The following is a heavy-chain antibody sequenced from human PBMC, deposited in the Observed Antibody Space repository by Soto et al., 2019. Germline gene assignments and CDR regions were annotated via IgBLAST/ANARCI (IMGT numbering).Heavy chain of an antibody. J-gene: IGHJ4*02. CDR2: ISYDGSNK. CDR1: GFTFSTYG. Sequence: QVQLVESGGGVVQPGRSLRLSCAASGFTFSTYGMHWVRQAPGKGLEWVAVISYDGSNKYYADSVKGRFTISRDDSKNTLYLQVNSLRAEDTAVYYCAKPPGWNYGLVDYWGQGTLVTVSS. V-gene: IGHV3-30*18. CDR3: AKPPGWNYGLVDY. D-gene: IGHD1-7*01.